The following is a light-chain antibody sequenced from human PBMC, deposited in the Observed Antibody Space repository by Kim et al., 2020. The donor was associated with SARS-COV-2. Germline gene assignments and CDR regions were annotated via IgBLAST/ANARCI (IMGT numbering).Light chain of an antibody. V-gene: IGLV3-21*01. CDR1: KIGGHC. CDR3: QVWDTDTDDYV. CDR2: YDS. Sequence: SYELTQPPSVSVAPGQTARITCGGNKIGGHCVHWYQQKPGQAPVLVIYYDSDRPSGIPERFSGSKSATTATLTISRVEAGDEADYYCQVWDTDTDDYVFG. J-gene: IGLJ1*01.